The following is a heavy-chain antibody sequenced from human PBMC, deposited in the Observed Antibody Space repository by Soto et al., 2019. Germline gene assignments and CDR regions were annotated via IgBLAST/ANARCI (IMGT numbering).Heavy chain of an antibody. V-gene: IGHV1-46*01. CDR3: ARDKGEAHLGYDFWSGPTVYGMDV. D-gene: IGHD3-3*01. CDR1: GYTFTSYY. CDR2: SNPSGGST. J-gene: IGHJ6*02. Sequence: ASVKVSCKASGYTFTSYYMHWVRQAPGQGLEWMGISNPSGGSTSYAQKFQGRVTMTRDTSTSTVYMELSSLRSEDTAVYNCARDKGEAHLGYDFWSGPTVYGMDVWGQGTTVTVSS.